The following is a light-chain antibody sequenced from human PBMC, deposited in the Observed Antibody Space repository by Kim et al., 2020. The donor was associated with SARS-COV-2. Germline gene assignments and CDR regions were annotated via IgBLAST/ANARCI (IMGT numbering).Light chain of an antibody. J-gene: IGKJ4*01. CDR1: QSISTN. CDR3: QQSNSTPLT. V-gene: IGKV1-39*01. Sequence: ASVGDRVTSTCRARQSISTNLNGYQQKSGKAPKLPIYAASSLQGGVQSRFSGSGSGTDFTLTISSLQPEDSATYYCQQSNSTPLTFGGGTKVDIK. CDR2: AAS.